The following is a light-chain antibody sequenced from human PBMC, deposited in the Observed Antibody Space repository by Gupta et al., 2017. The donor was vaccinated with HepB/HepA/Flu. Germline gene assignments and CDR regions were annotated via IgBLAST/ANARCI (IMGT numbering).Light chain of an antibody. Sequence: QSVLTQPPSASGTPGQRVSVSCSGSSSNIGANTVNWYQQLPGAAPKLLIYTTTKRPSGVPDRFSASKYGTSASLAISRLQSEDEADYYCAAWDDSLNGEVFGGGTKLTVL. CDR2: TTT. CDR3: AAWDDSLNGEV. J-gene: IGLJ2*01. CDR1: SSNIGANT. V-gene: IGLV1-44*01.